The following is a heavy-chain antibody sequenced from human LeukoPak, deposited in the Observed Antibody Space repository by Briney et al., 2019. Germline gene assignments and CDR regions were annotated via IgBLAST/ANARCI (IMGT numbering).Heavy chain of an antibody. J-gene: IGHJ4*02. CDR3: VKDLGGGGSF. D-gene: IGHD3-10*01. CDR2: IKQDGSEK. Sequence: GGSLRLSCAASGFTFSSYWMSWVRQAPGKGLEWVANIKQDGSEKYYVDSVKGRFTISRDNAKNTLYLEMNSLRAEDTAVYFCVKDLGGGGSFWGQGTLVTVSS. V-gene: IGHV3-7*04. CDR1: GFTFSSYW.